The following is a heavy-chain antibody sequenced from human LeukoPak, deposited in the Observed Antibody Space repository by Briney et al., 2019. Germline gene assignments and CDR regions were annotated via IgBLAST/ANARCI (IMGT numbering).Heavy chain of an antibody. CDR1: GFTFSSYA. J-gene: IGHJ4*02. CDR2: ISYDGSNK. D-gene: IGHD3-16*01. V-gene: IGHV3-30-3*01. CDR3: AKDFWGSPRGFDY. Sequence: GGSLRLSCAASGFTFSSYAMHWVRQVPGKGLEWVAVISYDGSNKYYADSVKGRFTTSRDNSKNTLYVQMNSLRAEDTAVYYCAKDFWGSPRGFDYWGQGTLVTVSS.